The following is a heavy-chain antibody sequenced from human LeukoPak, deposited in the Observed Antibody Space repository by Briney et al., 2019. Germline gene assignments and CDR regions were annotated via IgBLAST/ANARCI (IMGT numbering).Heavy chain of an antibody. Sequence: GASVKVSCKASGYIFTGYYIHWVRQAPGQGLEWMVWINRNSGGTNYAQRFQGRVAMTRDTSISTAYMELSRLRSDDTAAYYCAREDSSGWYGLDYWGQGTLVTVSS. J-gene: IGHJ4*02. V-gene: IGHV1-2*02. CDR3: AREDSSGWYGLDY. CDR2: INRNSGGT. D-gene: IGHD6-19*01. CDR1: GYIFTGYY.